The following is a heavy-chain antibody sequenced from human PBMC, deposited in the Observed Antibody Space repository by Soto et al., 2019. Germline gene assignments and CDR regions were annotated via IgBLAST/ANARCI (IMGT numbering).Heavy chain of an antibody. J-gene: IGHJ4*02. CDR3: ARDAQPKGVAADGASDY. CDR2: ITTYNGNR. V-gene: IGHV1-18*01. D-gene: IGHD6-19*01. CDR1: GYTFKNYG. Sequence: QVQLVQSGPEVKNPGASVKVSCKASGYTFKNYGIKWGRQAPGQGLEWVGWITTYNGNRYSAEKFQGRVTMTTDTSTSTTYMELKSLTSDDTGVYYCARDAQPKGVAADGASDYWGQGTLVTVSS.